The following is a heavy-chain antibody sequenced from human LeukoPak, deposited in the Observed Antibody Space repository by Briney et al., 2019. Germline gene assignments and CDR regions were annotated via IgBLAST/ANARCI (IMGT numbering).Heavy chain of an antibody. CDR3: ARDRSSTSSATPCYYGMDV. CDR1: GGTFSSYA. J-gene: IGHJ6*02. V-gene: IGHV1-69*04. CDR2: IIPILGIA. D-gene: IGHD2-2*01. Sequence: SSVKVSCKASGGTFSSYAISWVRQARGQGLEWMGRIIPILGIANYAQKFQGRVTITADKSTSTAYMELSSLRCEDTAVYYCARDRSSTSSATPCYYGMDVWGQGTTVTVSS.